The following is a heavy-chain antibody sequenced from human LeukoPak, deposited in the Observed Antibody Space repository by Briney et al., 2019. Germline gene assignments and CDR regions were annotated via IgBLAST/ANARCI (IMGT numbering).Heavy chain of an antibody. CDR2: IYYSGST. CDR3: ASSTYPQFNFDY. J-gene: IGHJ4*02. V-gene: IGHV4-39*01. D-gene: IGHD5/OR15-5a*01. CDR1: GGSISSSSYY. Sequence: SETLSLTCTVSGGSISSSSYYWGWIRQPPGKGLEWIGSIYYSGSTYYNPSLKSRVTISVDTSKNQFSLKLSSVTAADTAVYYCASSTYPQFNFDYWGQGTLVTVSS.